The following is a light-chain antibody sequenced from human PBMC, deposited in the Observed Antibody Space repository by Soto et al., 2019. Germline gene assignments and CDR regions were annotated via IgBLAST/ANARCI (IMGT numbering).Light chain of an antibody. CDR2: RAS. CDR1: QSVSSS. CDR3: QQYNSYSGT. V-gene: IGKV1-5*03. J-gene: IGKJ3*01. Sequence: TQSPGTLSLSPGERATLSCRASQSVSSSYLAWYQQKPGKAPKLVIYRASTLESGVPSRFSGSGSGTEFTLTISSLQPDDFATYFCQQYNSYSGTFGPGTKVDIK.